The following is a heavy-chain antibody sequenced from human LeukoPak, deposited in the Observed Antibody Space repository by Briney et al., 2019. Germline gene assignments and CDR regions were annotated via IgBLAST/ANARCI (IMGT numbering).Heavy chain of an antibody. CDR1: GYTFTGYY. CDR2: INPNSGGT. J-gene: IGHJ4*02. V-gene: IGHV1-2*02. CDR3: ARSSRITMIAEDY. Sequence: ASVKVSCKASGYTFTGYYMHWVRQAPGQGLEWMGWINPNSGGTNYAQKFQGRVTMTRDTSIRTAYMELNRLRSDDTAVYYCARSSRITMIAEDYWGQGTLVTVSS. D-gene: IGHD3-22*01.